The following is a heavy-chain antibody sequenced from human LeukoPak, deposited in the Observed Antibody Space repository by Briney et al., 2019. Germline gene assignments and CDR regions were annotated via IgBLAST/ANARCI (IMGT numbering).Heavy chain of an antibody. V-gene: IGHV4-30-4*01. CDR1: GGSISSGDYY. Sequence: SQTLSLTCTVSGGSISSGDYYWSWIRQPPGKGLEWIGYIYYSGTTYYNPSLKSRVTISVDTSKNQFSLKLSSVTAADTAVYYCARDYSSSSEVYYYGMDVWGQGTTVTVSS. J-gene: IGHJ6*02. D-gene: IGHD6-6*01. CDR2: IYYSGTT. CDR3: ARDYSSSSEVYYYGMDV.